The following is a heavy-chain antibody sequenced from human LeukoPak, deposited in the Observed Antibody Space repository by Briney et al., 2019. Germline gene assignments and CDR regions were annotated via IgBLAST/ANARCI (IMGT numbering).Heavy chain of an antibody. CDR1: SDSISSSRFY. V-gene: IGHV4-39*01. Sequence: SETLSLTCTVSSDSISSSRFYGGWIRQPPGRGLEWIATISYSGSTYYNPSLRSRVIMSIDTSKNQFSLKLSSVTAADTAVYYCASLLSGFISSWCPDYYYGVDVWGQGTTVSVSS. J-gene: IGHJ6*02. CDR3: ASLLSGFISSWCPDYYYGVDV. CDR2: ISYSGST. D-gene: IGHD6-13*01.